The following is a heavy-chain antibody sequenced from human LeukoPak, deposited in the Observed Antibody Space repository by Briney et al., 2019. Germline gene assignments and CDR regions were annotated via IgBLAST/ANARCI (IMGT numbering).Heavy chain of an antibody. V-gene: IGHV3-9*01. CDR1: GFTFDDYA. Sequence: GGSLRLSCAASGFTFDDYAMHWVRQAPGKGLGWVSGISWNSGSIGYADSVKGRFTISRDNAKNSLYLQMNSLRAEDTALYYCAKVMVRGDYYYGMDVWGQGTTVTVSS. CDR2: ISWNSGSI. D-gene: IGHD3-10*01. CDR3: AKVMVRGDYYYGMDV. J-gene: IGHJ6*02.